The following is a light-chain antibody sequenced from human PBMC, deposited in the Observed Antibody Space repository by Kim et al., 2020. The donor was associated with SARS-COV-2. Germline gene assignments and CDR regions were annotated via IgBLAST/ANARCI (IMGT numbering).Light chain of an antibody. V-gene: IGKV1-5*03. CDR1: QSISDW. J-gene: IGKJ2*01. Sequence: IHMTHTPSTLSASVGDSVTITCRASQSISDWLAWYQQKPRKAPNLLIYTASTLESGVPSRFTGIGSGTEFSLTIASLQPDDFATYCCQHYNSYPYTFGQGTKLEIK. CDR3: QHYNSYPYT. CDR2: TAS.